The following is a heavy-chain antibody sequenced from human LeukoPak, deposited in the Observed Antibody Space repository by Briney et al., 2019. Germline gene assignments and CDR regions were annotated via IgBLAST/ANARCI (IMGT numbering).Heavy chain of an antibody. J-gene: IGHJ3*02. CDR2: IQYDVSNI. D-gene: IGHD1-7*01. V-gene: IGHV3-30*18. CDR1: GFTYSSYG. CDR3: AKNKSWNYDSFDT. Sequence: QPGGSLRLSCAASGFTYSSYGMLGVRHARGKGLEGVAVIQYDVSNIYYAASVKGRFAISRDNSKNTLSLQINSLRAEDTAVYYCAKNKSWNYDSFDTWGPGKMVTVSS.